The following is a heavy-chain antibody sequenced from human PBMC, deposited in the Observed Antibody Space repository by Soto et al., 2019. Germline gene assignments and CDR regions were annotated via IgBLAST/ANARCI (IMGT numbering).Heavy chain of an antibody. CDR1: GGSISSSSYY. CDR3: ACIAARPWDYCGMDV. J-gene: IGHJ6*04. CDR2: IYYSGST. D-gene: IGHD6-6*01. Sequence: KTSETLSLTCTVSGGSISSSSYYWGWIRQPPGKGLARIGSIYYSGSTYYNPSLTSRVTISVDTSKNQFSLKLRSVTAADTAVYYSACIAARPWDYCGMDVSDRGPTGTVAS. V-gene: IGHV4-39*01.